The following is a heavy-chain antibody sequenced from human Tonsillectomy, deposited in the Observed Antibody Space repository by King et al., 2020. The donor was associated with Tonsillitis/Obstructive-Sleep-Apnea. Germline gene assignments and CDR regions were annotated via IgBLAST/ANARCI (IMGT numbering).Heavy chain of an antibody. CDR2: IYYRGST. D-gene: IGHD2-2*01. V-gene: IGHV4-59*08. CDR1: GGAISSYD. CDR3: ARLSHHCSSTSCYPNWFDP. Sequence: VQLHESGPGLMKPSETLSLTGTVSGGAISSYDWSWIRQPPGKGLEWSGDIYYRGSTNYNPSLKSRVTISVDTSKTQFSLKLSSVTAADTAVYYCARLSHHCSSTSCYPNWFDPWGQGTLVTVSS. J-gene: IGHJ5*02.